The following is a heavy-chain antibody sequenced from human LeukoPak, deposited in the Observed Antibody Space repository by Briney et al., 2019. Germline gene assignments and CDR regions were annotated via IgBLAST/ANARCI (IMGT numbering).Heavy chain of an antibody. J-gene: IGHJ4*02. CDR3: AREYWESF. V-gene: IGHV3-7*01. CDR1: GFTFSRHW. D-gene: IGHD1-26*01. Sequence: PGGSLRLSCAASGFTFSRHWMSWVRQAPGKGLEWVANIKEDASERYYVDSVKGRFTISRDNAKNTLYLQMNSLRVEDTAVYYCAREYWESFWGQGTLVTVSS. CDR2: IKEDASER.